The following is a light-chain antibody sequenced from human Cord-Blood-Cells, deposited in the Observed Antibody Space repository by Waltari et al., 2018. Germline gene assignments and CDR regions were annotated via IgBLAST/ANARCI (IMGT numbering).Light chain of an antibody. J-gene: IGLJ1*01. CDR1: NIGSKR. V-gene: IGLV3-21*04. CDR3: QVWDSSSDHV. CDR2: YAS. Sequence: SFVLTQPPSVSVAPGQTARITCGGKNIGSKRVHWYQQKPGQAPVLVIYYASDRPSGIPERFSGSNSGNTATLTISRVEAGDEADYYCQVWDSSSDHVFGTGTKVTVL.